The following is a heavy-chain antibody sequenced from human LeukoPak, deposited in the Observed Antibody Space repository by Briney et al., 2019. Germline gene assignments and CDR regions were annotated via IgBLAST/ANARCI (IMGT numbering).Heavy chain of an antibody. CDR2: IYTSGST. D-gene: IGHD3-3*01. V-gene: IGHV4-61*02. J-gene: IGHJ4*02. CDR3: AKADTFGVVPH. Sequence: SETLSLTCTVSGDSVSSGNFYWTWIRQPAGKGLEWIGRIYTSGSTNYNPSLLSRVTISVDTSKNQFSLRLSSVTAADTAVYYCAKADTFGVVPHWGQGTLVTVSS. CDR1: GDSVSSGNFY.